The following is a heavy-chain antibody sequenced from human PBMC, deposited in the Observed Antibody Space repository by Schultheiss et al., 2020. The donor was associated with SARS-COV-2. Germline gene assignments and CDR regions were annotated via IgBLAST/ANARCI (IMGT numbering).Heavy chain of an antibody. CDR2: ISHSGST. CDR1: GGSFSGYY. CDR3: ATWDLGYYGMDV. V-gene: IGHV4-34*01. D-gene: IGHD1-26*01. Sequence: SETLSLTCAVYGGSFSGYYWSWIRQPPGKGLEWIGEISHSGSTNYNPSLKSRVTISVDTSKNQFSLKLSSVTAADTAVYYCATWDLGYYGMDVWGQGTTVTVSS. J-gene: IGHJ6*02.